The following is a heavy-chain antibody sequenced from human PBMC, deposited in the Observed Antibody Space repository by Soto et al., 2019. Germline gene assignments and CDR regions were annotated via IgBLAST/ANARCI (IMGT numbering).Heavy chain of an antibody. J-gene: IGHJ4*02. CDR1: GGTFSSYT. V-gene: IGHV1-69*04. Sequence: WASVKVSCKASGGTFSSYTISWVRQAPGQGLEWMGRIIPILGIANYAQKFQGRVTITADKSTSTAYMELSSLRSEDTAVYYCARDKPMTYYYDSSGYFDYWGQGTLVTAPQ. CDR3: ARDKPMTYYYDSSGYFDY. D-gene: IGHD3-22*01. CDR2: IIPILGIA.